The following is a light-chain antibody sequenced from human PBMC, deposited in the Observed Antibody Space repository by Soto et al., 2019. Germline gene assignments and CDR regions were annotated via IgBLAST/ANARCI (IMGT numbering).Light chain of an antibody. Sequence: DTQMIQSPSTLYASVGDRVTITCRASQSISRRLAWYQQKPGKAPKLLIYDASTLESGVPSRFGGSGSGTEFTLTISSLQPDDFATVYCQQYTDASRTFGLGTKVDIK. CDR3: QQYTDASRT. CDR1: QSISRR. CDR2: DAS. V-gene: IGKV1-5*01. J-gene: IGKJ1*01.